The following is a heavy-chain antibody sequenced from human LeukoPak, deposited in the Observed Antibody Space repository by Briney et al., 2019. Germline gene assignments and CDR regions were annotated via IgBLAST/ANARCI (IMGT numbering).Heavy chain of an antibody. CDR2: INPSGGST. V-gene: IGHV1-46*01. J-gene: IGHJ4*02. Sequence: GASVKVSCKASGYTFTSYYMHWVRQAPGQGLEWMGIINPSGGSTSYAQKFQGRVTMTRDMSTSTVYMELSSLRSEDTAVYYCAKVGSFGELLYWGQGTLVTVSS. CDR3: AKVGSFGELLY. D-gene: IGHD3-10*01. CDR1: GYTFTSYY.